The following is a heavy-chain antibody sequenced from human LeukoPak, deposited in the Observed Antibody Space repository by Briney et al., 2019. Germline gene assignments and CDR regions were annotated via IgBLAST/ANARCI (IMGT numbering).Heavy chain of an antibody. D-gene: IGHD3-10*01. J-gene: IGHJ4*02. CDR3: VRHNYCYDY. V-gene: IGHV3-74*01. CDR1: GFTFTTYW. CDR2: ILNDGGST. Sequence: GGSLRLSCAASGFTFTTYWMHWVRQAPGEGPVWVAHILNDGGSTSYADSVKGRFIISRDNAKNTLSLQMNSLRAEDTAVYYCVRHNYCYDYWGQGTPVTVSS.